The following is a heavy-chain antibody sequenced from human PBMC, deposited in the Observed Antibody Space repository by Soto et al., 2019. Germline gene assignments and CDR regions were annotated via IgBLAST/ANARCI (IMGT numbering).Heavy chain of an antibody. J-gene: IGHJ4*02. Sequence: GGSLRLSCAASGFTFSSYEMNWVRQAPGKGLEWLSYISSSGITIFYADSVKGRFTISRDNAKNSLFLQMNSLRAEDTAVYFCARGNWNYCDFWGQGTLVTVSS. CDR2: ISSSGITI. CDR3: ARGNWNYCDF. CDR1: GFTFSSYE. V-gene: IGHV3-48*03. D-gene: IGHD1-7*01.